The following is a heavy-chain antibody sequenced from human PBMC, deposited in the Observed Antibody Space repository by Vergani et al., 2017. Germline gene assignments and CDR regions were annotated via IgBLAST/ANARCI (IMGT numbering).Heavy chain of an antibody. V-gene: IGHV3-30-3*01. Sequence: QVQLVESGGGVVQPGRSLRLSCAASGFTFSSYAMHWVRQAPGKGLEWVAVISYDGSNKYYADSVKGRFTISRDNSNNTLYLQMNSLRAEDTAVYYCARELSLNFTVSPGFDYWGQGTLVTVSS. J-gene: IGHJ4*02. CDR2: ISYDGSNK. D-gene: IGHD4-11*01. CDR3: ARELSLNFTVSPGFDY. CDR1: GFTFSSYA.